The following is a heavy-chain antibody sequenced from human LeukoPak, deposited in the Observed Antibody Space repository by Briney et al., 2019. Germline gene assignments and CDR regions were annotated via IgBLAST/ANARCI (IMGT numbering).Heavy chain of an antibody. D-gene: IGHD6-13*01. CDR3: ARDRSLYSSTWYVPRDGFDI. Sequence: SVKVSCKASGGTFSSYASGWVRQAPGQGLEWVGGIIPIFSTANYAQKFQGRVTITADRSTSTPYMELSSLRSEDTAVYYCARDRSLYSSTWYVPRDGFDIWGQGKMVTVSS. CDR1: GGTFSSYA. J-gene: IGHJ3*02. V-gene: IGHV1-69*06. CDR2: IIPIFSTA.